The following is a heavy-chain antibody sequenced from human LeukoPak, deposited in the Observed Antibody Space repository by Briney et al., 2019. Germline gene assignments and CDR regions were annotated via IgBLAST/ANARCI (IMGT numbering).Heavy chain of an antibody. CDR1: GYTFTSYY. J-gene: IGHJ4*02. CDR3: ARLSGYSYGFDY. V-gene: IGHV1-46*01. D-gene: IGHD5-18*01. CDR2: INPSGGST. Sequence: EASVKVSCKASGYTFTSYYMHWVRQAPGQGLEWMGIINPSGGSTSYAQKFQGRVTITRDTSASTAYMELSSLRSEDTAVYYCARLSGYSYGFDYWGQGTLVTVSS.